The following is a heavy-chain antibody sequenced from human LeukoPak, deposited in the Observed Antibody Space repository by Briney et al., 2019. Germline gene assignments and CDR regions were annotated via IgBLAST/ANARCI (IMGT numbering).Heavy chain of an antibody. V-gene: IGHV4-39*01. J-gene: IGHJ6*02. CDR3: ASRLRYYYYYGMDV. CDR1: GGSISSSSYY. CDR2: IYYSGST. Sequence: SETLSLTCTVSGGSISSSSYYWGWIRQPPGKGLEWIGSIYYSGSTYYNPSLKSRVTISVDTSKNQFSLKLSSVTAADTAVYYCASRLRYYYYYGMDVWGQGTTVTVSS. D-gene: IGHD5/OR15-5a*01.